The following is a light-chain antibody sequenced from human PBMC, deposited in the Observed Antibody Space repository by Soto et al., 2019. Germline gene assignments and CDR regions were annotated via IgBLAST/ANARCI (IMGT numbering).Light chain of an antibody. J-gene: IGKJ1*01. CDR3: QQRGHWPPTWT. CDR2: DAS. CDR1: QSVSTN. Sequence: VLTQSPATLSLSPGERATLSCRANQSVSTNLAWYQQKPGQAPRLLIYDASNRPTGLPARFSGSGSGTDFTPTISSLEPEDFAVYYCQQRGHWPPTWTFGQGTKVEIK. V-gene: IGKV3-11*01.